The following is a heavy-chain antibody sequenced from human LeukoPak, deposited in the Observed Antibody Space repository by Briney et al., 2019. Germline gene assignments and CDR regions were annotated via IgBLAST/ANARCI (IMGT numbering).Heavy chain of an antibody. Sequence: SETLSLTCTVSGGSISSYYWSWIRQPAGKGLEWLGRIYTSGSTNYNPSLKSRVTMSVDTSKNQFSLKLSSVTAADTAVYYCARGDAIAVAGNFDYWGQGTLVTVSS. CDR3: ARGDAIAVAGNFDY. V-gene: IGHV4-4*07. J-gene: IGHJ4*02. D-gene: IGHD6-19*01. CDR2: IYTSGST. CDR1: GGSISSYY.